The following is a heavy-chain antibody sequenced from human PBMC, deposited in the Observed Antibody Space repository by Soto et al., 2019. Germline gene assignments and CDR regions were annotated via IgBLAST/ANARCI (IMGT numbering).Heavy chain of an antibody. Sequence: VGSLRLSCAASGFTFSSYSMNWVRQAPGKGLEWVSSISSSSSYIYYADSVKGRFTISRDNAKNSLYLQMNSLRAEDTAVYYCARANYYGSEIRYYYYGMDVWGQGTTVTVSS. D-gene: IGHD3-10*01. CDR2: ISSSSSYI. V-gene: IGHV3-21*01. J-gene: IGHJ6*02. CDR3: ARANYYGSEIRYYYYGMDV. CDR1: GFTFSSYS.